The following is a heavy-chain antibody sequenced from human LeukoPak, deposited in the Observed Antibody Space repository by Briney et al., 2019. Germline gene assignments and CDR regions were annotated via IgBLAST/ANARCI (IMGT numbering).Heavy chain of an antibody. CDR3: ARVRPYGGNYYFDY. Sequence: VASVKVSCKASGGTFSSYAISWVRQAPGQGLEWMGRIIPILGIANYAQKFQGRVTITADKSTSTAYMELSSLRSEDTAVYYCARVRPYGGNYYFDYWGQGTLVTVSS. J-gene: IGHJ4*02. V-gene: IGHV1-69*04. CDR2: IIPILGIA. CDR1: GGTFSSYA. D-gene: IGHD4-23*01.